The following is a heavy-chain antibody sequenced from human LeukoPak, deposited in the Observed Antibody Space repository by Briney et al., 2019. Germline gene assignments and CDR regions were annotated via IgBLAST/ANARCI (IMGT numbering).Heavy chain of an antibody. J-gene: IGHJ4*02. Sequence: SVKVSCKASGGTFSSYAISWVRQAPGQGLEWMGGIIPIFGTANYAQKFQGRVTITADESTSTAYMELSSLRSEDTAVYYCARVLWGGNEGFDYWGQGTLVTVSS. CDR1: GGTFSSYA. D-gene: IGHD4-23*01. V-gene: IGHV1-69*01. CDR3: ARVLWGGNEGFDY. CDR2: IIPIFGTA.